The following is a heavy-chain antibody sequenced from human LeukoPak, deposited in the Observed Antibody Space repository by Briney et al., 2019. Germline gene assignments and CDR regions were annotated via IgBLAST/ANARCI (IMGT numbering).Heavy chain of an antibody. CDR2: ISGSGGST. Sequence: GGSLRLSCAASGFTFSSYGMSWVRQAPGKGLEWVSAISGSGGSTYYADSVKGRFTISRDNSKNTLYLQMNSLRAEDTAVYYCAKSYWVVYYDSSDFFDYWGQGTLVTVS. CDR1: GFTFSSYG. D-gene: IGHD3-22*01. J-gene: IGHJ4*02. V-gene: IGHV3-23*01. CDR3: AKSYWVVYYDSSDFFDY.